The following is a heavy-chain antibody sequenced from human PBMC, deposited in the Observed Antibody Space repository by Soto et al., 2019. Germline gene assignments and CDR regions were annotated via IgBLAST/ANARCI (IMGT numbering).Heavy chain of an antibody. CDR2: ISAYNGNT. CDR3: ARASGSSYWFDP. Sequence: QVQLVQSGAEVKKPGASVKVSCKASGYTFTSYGISWVRQAPGQGLEWMGWISAYNGNTNYAQKLQGRGTMTTDPGTSTAYLELRRLRSDDTAVYYCARASGSSYWFDPWGQGTLVTFSS. V-gene: IGHV1-18*01. J-gene: IGHJ5*02. D-gene: IGHD1-26*01. CDR1: GYTFTSYG.